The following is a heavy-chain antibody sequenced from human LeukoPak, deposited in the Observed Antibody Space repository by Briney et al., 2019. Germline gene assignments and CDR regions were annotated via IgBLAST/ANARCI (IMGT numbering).Heavy chain of an antibody. CDR3: AREGAEGPFDY. CDR2: INPNSGGT. J-gene: IGHJ4*02. V-gene: IGHV1-2*06. Sequence: ASVKVSCKASGYTFTGYYMHWVRQAPGQGLEWMGRINPNSGGTNYAQKFQGRVTMTRDTSISTAYMELSSLRSEDTAVYYCAREGAEGPFDYWGQGTLVTVSS. CDR1: GYTFTGYY. D-gene: IGHD1-26*01.